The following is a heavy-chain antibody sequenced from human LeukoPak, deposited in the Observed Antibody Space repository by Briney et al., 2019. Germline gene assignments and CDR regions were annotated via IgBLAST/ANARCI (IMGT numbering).Heavy chain of an antibody. CDR1: GGSISSYY. Sequence: SETLSLTSTVSGGSISSYYWSWIRQPPGKGLEWIGYIYYSGSTNYNPSLKSRVTISVDTSRNQFSLKLSSVTAADTAVYYCARVSSGFVVAATGWFDYWGQGTLVTVSS. CDR3: ARVSSGFVVAATGWFDY. CDR2: IYYSGST. J-gene: IGHJ4*02. V-gene: IGHV4-59*01. D-gene: IGHD2-15*01.